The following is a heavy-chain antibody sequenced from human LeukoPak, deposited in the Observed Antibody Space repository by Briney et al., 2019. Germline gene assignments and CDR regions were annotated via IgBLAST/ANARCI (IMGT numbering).Heavy chain of an antibody. CDR3: ARDERVLRYFDWLEKENWFDP. CDR2: INHSGST. V-gene: IGHV4-34*01. D-gene: IGHD3-9*01. J-gene: IGHJ5*02. CDR1: GGSFSGYY. Sequence: SETLSLTCAVYGGSFSGYYWSWIRQPPGKGLEWIGEINHSGSTNYNPSLKSRVTISVDTSKNQFSLKLSSVTAADTAVYYCARDERVLRYFDWLEKENWFDPWGQGTLVTVSS.